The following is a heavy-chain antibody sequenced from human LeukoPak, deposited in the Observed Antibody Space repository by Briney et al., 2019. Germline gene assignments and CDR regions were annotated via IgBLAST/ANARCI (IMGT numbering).Heavy chain of an antibody. CDR3: AKSGGGSTLYYYDSSGYLFDY. D-gene: IGHD3-22*01. Sequence: GGSLRLSCAASGFTFDDYAMHWVRQAPGKGLEWVSGISWNSGSIGYADSVKGRFTISRDNAKNSLYLQMNSLRAEDTALYYCAKSGGGSTLYYYDSSGYLFDYWGQGTLVTVSS. V-gene: IGHV3-9*01. CDR1: GFTFDDYA. J-gene: IGHJ4*02. CDR2: ISWNSGSI.